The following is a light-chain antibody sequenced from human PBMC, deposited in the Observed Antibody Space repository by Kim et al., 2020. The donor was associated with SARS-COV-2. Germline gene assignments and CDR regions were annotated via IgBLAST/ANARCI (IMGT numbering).Light chain of an antibody. CDR2: DAS. CDR1: QSVVSNF. J-gene: IGKJ2*01. CDR3: QQYGVSPYT. Sequence: EIVLTQSPGTLSLSPGERATLSCRASQSVVSNFLAWYQQKPGQAPRLLIYDASSRPAGIPDRFSGSGSGTDFTHTIVRLEPEDFAVYYCQQYGVSPYTFGQGTKLEI. V-gene: IGKV3-20*01.